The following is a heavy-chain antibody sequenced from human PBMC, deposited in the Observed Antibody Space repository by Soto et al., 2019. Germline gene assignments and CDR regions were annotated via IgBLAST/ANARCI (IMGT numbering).Heavy chain of an antibody. D-gene: IGHD3-10*01. J-gene: IGHJ4*02. Sequence: EVQLLESGGGLVQPGGSLRLSCAASGFTFNNYAMTWVSQAPGKGLEWVSAISGGGDTTSYADSVKGRFTVSRDGSKNTLYLQMSSRRAEDTALYYCAKGRGGSGSLTPRVDFWGQGTLVTVSS. V-gene: IGHV3-23*01. CDR1: GFTFNNYA. CDR3: AKGRGGSGSLTPRVDF. CDR2: ISGGGDTT.